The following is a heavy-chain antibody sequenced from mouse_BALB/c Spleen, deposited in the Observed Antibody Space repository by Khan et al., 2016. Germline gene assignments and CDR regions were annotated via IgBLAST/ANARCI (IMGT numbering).Heavy chain of an antibody. Sequence: VQLQQSGAELVKPGASVKLSCTASGFNIKDTYMHWVKQRPEQGLEWIGRIVPANGNTKYDPKFQGKATITADTSSNTAYLQLSSLTSEDTAFYYCARAYPYYAMDYWGQGTSVTVSS. CDR2: IVPANGNT. CDR1: GFNIKDTY. J-gene: IGHJ4*01. V-gene: IGHV14-3*02. CDR3: ARAYPYYAMDY.